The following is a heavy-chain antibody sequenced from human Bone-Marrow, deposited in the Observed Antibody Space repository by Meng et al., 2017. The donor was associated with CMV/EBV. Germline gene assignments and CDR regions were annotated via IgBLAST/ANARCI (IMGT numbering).Heavy chain of an antibody. J-gene: IGHJ1*01. CDR3: AKGLGGAARPFQH. CDR1: GFTFSSYS. Sequence: GESLKISCAASGFTFSSYSMNWVRQAPGKGLEWVSSISSSSSYIYYADSVKGRFTISRDNAKNSLYLQMNSLRAEDTAVYYCAKGLGGAARPFQHWGQGTLVTVSS. D-gene: IGHD6-6*01. V-gene: IGHV3-21*04. CDR2: ISSSSSYI.